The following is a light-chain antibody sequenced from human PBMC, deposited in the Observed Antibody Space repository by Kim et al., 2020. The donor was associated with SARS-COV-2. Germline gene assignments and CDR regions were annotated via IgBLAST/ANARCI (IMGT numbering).Light chain of an antibody. J-gene: IGLJ1*01. CDR1: KLGDKY. CDR3: QALDSSTHNYV. CDR2: QDN. V-gene: IGLV3-1*01. Sequence: SYELTQPPSVSVSPGQTASITCSGYKLGDKYVSWYQQKPGQSPVVVIYQDNQRPSGIPERFSGSNSGNTATLTISGTQAMDEADYYCQALDSSTHNYVLGAGTKVTVL.